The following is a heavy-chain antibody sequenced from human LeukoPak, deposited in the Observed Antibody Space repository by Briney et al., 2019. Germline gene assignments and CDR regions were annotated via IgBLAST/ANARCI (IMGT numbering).Heavy chain of an antibody. D-gene: IGHD5-18*01. Sequence: SETLSLTCTVSGGSISSSSYYWGWIRQPPWKGLEWIGSIYYSGSTYYNPSLKRRVTISVDTSKNQFSLKLSSVTAADTAVYYCARPRDIQLWLFFDYWGQGTLVTVSS. CDR1: GGSISSSSYY. J-gene: IGHJ4*02. CDR2: IYYSGST. CDR3: ARPRDIQLWLFFDY. V-gene: IGHV4-39*07.